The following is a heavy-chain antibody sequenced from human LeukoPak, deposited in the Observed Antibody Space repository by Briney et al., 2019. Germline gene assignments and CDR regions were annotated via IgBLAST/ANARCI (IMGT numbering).Heavy chain of an antibody. V-gene: IGHV4-59*08. CDR1: GGSISSYY. CDR2: IYYSGST. D-gene: IGHD3-10*01. Sequence: PSGTLSLTCTVSGGSISSYYWSWIRQPPGKGLEWIGYIYYSGSTNYNPSLKSRVTISVDTSKNQFSLKLSSVTAADTAVYYCARLSGLFTYYGMDVWGQGTTVTVSS. J-gene: IGHJ6*02. CDR3: ARLSGLFTYYGMDV.